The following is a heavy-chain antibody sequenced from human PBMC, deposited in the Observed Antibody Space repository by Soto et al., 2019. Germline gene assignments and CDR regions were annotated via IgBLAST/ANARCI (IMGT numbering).Heavy chain of an antibody. Sequence: PSETLSLTCTVSGGSISSGGYYWTWIRQHPGKGLEWIGYNYYSGITYYNPSLKSRVTISLDTSKNQFSLKLSSVTAADTAVYYCARGSSIAGLYYGTDVWGQGTAVT. D-gene: IGHD6-6*01. J-gene: IGHJ6*02. CDR1: GGSISSGGYY. CDR3: ARGSSIAGLYYGTDV. V-gene: IGHV4-31*03. CDR2: NYYSGIT.